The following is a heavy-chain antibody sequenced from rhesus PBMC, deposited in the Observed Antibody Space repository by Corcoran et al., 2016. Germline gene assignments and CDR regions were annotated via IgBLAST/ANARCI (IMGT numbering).Heavy chain of an antibody. V-gene: IGHV4-169*01. CDR1: GGSISSSY. Sequence: QLQLQESGPGLVKPSETLSVTCAVSGGSISSSYWSWIRQAPGKGLEWIGYIYGSGSSTNYNPSLKSRVTLSVDTSKNQRSLKLSSVTTADTAVYYCARSSGYSSSYTFDYWGQGVLVTVSS. CDR3: ARSSGYSSSYTFDY. J-gene: IGHJ4*01. CDR2: IYGSGSST. D-gene: IGHD6-43*01.